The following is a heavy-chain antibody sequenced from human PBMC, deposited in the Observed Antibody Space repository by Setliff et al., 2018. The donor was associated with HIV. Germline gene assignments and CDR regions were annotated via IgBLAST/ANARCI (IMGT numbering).Heavy chain of an antibody. Sequence: SETLSLTCTVSGGSIENLYWTWIRQPSGRGLAWIGYVYSTGSTKYNPSLKSQATMSDDTSKNQISLTLTPVSAADTAVYYCASTSMEMTRKPLWYYHMDVWGHGITVTVSS. CDR1: GGSIENLY. J-gene: IGHJ6*03. D-gene: IGHD2-21*02. CDR3: ASTSMEMTRKPLWYYHMDV. V-gene: IGHV4-59*11. CDR2: VYSTGST.